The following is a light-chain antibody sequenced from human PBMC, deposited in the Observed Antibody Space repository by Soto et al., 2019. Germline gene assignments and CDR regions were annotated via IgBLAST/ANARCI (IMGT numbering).Light chain of an antibody. CDR2: GNS. V-gene: IGLV1-40*01. CDR3: ESYDSSLSDV. J-gene: IGLJ1*01. Sequence: QAVLTQPPSVSGAPGQRVTISCTGSSSNIGAGYDVHWYQQLPGTAPKLLIYGNSNRPSGVPDRFSGSKSGTSASLAITGLQAEDEADYSCESYDSSLSDVFGTGTKPTVL. CDR1: SSNIGAGYD.